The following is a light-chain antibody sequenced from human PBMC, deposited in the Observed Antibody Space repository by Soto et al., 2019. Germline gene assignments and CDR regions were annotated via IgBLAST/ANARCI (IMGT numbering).Light chain of an antibody. Sequence: EVVMTQSPGTLSVSPGERATLSCRASQNVRSNLAWYQQKVGQVPSLLIRDASTRATAVPDRFSGSGSGTEFTLTISSLQSEDSAVYYCHQYNNWPPVTFGGGTKVEIK. CDR3: HQYNNWPPVT. V-gene: IGKV3-15*01. CDR2: DAS. J-gene: IGKJ4*01. CDR1: QNVRSN.